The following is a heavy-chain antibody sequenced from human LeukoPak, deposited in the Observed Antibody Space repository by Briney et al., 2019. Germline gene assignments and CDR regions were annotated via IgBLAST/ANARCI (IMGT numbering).Heavy chain of an antibody. D-gene: IGHD3-9*01. J-gene: IGHJ3*02. CDR2: IYSGGST. V-gene: IGHV3-53*01. CDR3: ARSSHYDILTGYSEEDAFDI. CDR1: GFTVSRPY. Sequence: GGSLSLFCAASGFTVSRPYMSWVRQAPGRGLECVSVIYSGGSTNYADSVKGRFTISRDTSKDTLYLQMNSLRVEDTAVYYCARSSHYDILTGYSEEDAFDIWGQGTMVTVSS.